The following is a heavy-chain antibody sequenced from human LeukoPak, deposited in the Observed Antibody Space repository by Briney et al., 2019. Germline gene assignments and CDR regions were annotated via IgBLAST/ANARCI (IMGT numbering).Heavy chain of an antibody. CDR3: ARFLPTTVTTSGFDY. Sequence: GESLKISCKGSGYSFTSYWIGWVRQMPGKGLEWMGIIYPGDSDTRYSPSFQGQVTISADKSISTAYLQWSSLKASDTAMYYCARFLPTTVTTSGFDYWGQGTLVTVSS. J-gene: IGHJ4*02. D-gene: IGHD4-17*01. CDR1: GYSFTSYW. CDR2: IYPGDSDT. V-gene: IGHV5-51*01.